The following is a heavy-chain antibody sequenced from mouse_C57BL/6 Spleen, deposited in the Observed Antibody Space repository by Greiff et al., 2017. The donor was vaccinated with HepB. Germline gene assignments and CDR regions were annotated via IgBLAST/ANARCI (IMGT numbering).Heavy chain of an antibody. CDR1: GYTFTDYY. CDR2: IYPGSGNT. CDR3: ASNWDAWFAY. V-gene: IGHV1-76*01. J-gene: IGHJ3*01. Sequence: VHLVESGAELVRPGASVKLSCKASGYTFTDYYINWVKQRPGQGLEWIARIYPGSGNTYYNEKFKGKATLTAEKSSSTAYMQLSSLTSEDSAVYFCASNWDAWFAYWGQGTLVTVSA. D-gene: IGHD4-1*01.